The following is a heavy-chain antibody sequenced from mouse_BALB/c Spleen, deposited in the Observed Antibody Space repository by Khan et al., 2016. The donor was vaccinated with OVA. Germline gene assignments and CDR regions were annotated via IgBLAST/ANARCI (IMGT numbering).Heavy chain of an antibody. J-gene: IGHJ2*01. CDR2: INPTSGYP. CDR3: TRDRMDY. CDR1: GYTFTTYW. Sequence: QVQLQQSGAELAKPGASVKMSCKASGYTFTTYWMHWVKQRPGQGLEWIGYINPTSGYPDYNERFKGKATLSADKSSSTAYMQLSSLTSEDSAVYYCTRDRMDYWGQGTTLTVSS. V-gene: IGHV1-7*01.